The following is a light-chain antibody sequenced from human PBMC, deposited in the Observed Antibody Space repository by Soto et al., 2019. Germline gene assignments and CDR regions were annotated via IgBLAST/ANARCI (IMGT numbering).Light chain of an antibody. Sequence: EIVFTQSPGTLSLSLGERATLSCRVSQSVSSSYLAWYQQNPGQSPRLPIYDASHRATGVPARFSGSGSGTDFTLTISGLEPEDFAVYYCQQRSVWPITFGQGTRLEI. V-gene: IGKV3D-20*02. CDR3: QQRSVWPIT. CDR2: DAS. CDR1: QSVSSSY. J-gene: IGKJ5*01.